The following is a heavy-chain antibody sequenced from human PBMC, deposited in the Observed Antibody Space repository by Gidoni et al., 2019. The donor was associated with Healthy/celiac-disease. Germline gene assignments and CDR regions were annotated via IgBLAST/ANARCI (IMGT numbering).Heavy chain of an antibody. CDR2: IYYSGST. CDR3: AREVSGYGLGL. J-gene: IGHJ3*01. CDR1: GGSISSYY. D-gene: IGHD5-12*01. Sequence: QVQLQESGPGLVKPSETLSLTCTVSGGSISSYYWSWIRQPPGKGLEWIGYIYYSGSTNYNPSLKSRVTISVDTSKNQFSLKLSSVTAADTAVYYCAREVSGYGLGLWGQGTMVTVSS. V-gene: IGHV4-59*01.